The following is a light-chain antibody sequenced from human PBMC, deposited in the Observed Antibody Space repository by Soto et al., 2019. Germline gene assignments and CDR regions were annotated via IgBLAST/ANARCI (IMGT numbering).Light chain of an antibody. Sequence: QSALTQPPSVSGSPGQSVTISCTGTSTDFVSYNRVSWYQQPPGTAPKLIIYEASNRPSGVPDRFSGSKSGNTASLTISGLQAADEADYYCCSYAGSSTHYVFGTGTKLTVL. CDR1: STDFVSYNR. CDR2: EAS. CDR3: CSYAGSSTHYV. J-gene: IGLJ1*01. V-gene: IGLV2-18*02.